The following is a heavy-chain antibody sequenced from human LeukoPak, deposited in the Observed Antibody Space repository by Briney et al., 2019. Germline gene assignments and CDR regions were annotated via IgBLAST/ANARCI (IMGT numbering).Heavy chain of an antibody. CDR3: AKERFDY. CDR2: ISYDGSNK. Sequence: GGSLRLSCAASGFSFSSYGMHWVRQAPGKGLEWVAVISYDGSNKYYADSVKGRFTISRDNSKNTLYRQMNSLRAEDTAVYYCAKERFDYWGQGTLVTVSS. CDR1: GFSFSSYG. J-gene: IGHJ4*02. V-gene: IGHV3-30*18.